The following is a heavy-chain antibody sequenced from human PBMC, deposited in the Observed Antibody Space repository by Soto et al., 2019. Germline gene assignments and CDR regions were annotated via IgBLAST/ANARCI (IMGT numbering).Heavy chain of an antibody. J-gene: IGHJ6*02. CDR1: GFILSDHY. Sequence: GGSLRLSCAASGFILSDHYMDWVRQAPGKGLEWVGRTRNKAKSYTTEYAASVKGRFSISRDDSKNSLYLQMNSLRAEDTAVFYCAGGYQLPPYYYYGLNVWGQGTTVTVSS. V-gene: IGHV3-72*01. CDR3: AGGYQLPPYYYYGLNV. D-gene: IGHD2-2*01. CDR2: TRNKAKSYTT.